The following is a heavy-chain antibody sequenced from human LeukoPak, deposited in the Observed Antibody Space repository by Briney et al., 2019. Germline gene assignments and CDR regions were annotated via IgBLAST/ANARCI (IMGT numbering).Heavy chain of an antibody. CDR3: ARVDSSLDAFDI. CDR1: GFTFSSYA. V-gene: IGHV3-30*04. J-gene: IGHJ3*02. D-gene: IGHD6-19*01. Sequence: PGGSLRLSCAASGFTFSSYAMHWVRQAPGKGLEWVAVISYDGSNKYYADSVKGRFTISRDNSKNTLYLQMNSLRAEDTAVYYCARVDSSLDAFDIWGQGTMVTVSS. CDR2: ISYDGSNK.